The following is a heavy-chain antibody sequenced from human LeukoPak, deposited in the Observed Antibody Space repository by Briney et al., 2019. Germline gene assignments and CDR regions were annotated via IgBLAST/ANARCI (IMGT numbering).Heavy chain of an antibody. Sequence: SETLSRTCTVSGRSISSSSYYWGWIRQPPVKGLEWIGSIYYRGDTYYNPSLKSRVTIAEDTSKTQFSLKLRYVTAADTAVYYCARQGYGAYEILDYWGQGTLVTVSS. D-gene: IGHD3-9*01. CDR1: GRSISSSSYY. CDR2: IYYRGDT. CDR3: ARQGYGAYEILDY. V-gene: IGHV4-39*01. J-gene: IGHJ4*02.